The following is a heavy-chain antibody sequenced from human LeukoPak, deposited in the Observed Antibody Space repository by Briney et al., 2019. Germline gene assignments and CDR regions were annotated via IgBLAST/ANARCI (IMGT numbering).Heavy chain of an antibody. V-gene: IGHV3-48*02. J-gene: IGHJ4*02. Sequence: PGGSLRLSCAASGFAFSTFSMSWVRQAPGKGLEWISYISGSSSTIYYADSVQGRFTISRDNAENSLYLQVSSLRDEDTAVYYCASGQYYDLWSGYYVDWGQGTLVTVSA. D-gene: IGHD3-3*01. CDR2: ISGSSSTI. CDR3: ASGQYYDLWSGYYVD. CDR1: GFAFSTFS.